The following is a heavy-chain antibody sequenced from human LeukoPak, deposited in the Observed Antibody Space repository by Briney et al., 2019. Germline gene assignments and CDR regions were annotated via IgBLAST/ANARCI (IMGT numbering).Heavy chain of an antibody. Sequence: GGSLRLSCAASGFTFNSYWMSWVGQAPGKGLEGVANIKQDGSEKYYVDSVKGRFTISRDNAKNSLYLQMNSLRAEDTAVYYCARDRVNWNDGVDYWGQGTLVTVSS. D-gene: IGHD1-20*01. CDR1: GFTFNSYW. CDR2: IKQDGSEK. CDR3: ARDRVNWNDGVDY. J-gene: IGHJ4*02. V-gene: IGHV3-7*01.